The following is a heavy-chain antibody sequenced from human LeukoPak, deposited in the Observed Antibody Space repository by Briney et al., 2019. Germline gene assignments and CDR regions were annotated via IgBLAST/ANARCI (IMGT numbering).Heavy chain of an antibody. CDR1: GGSISSYY. V-gene: IGHV4-34*01. Sequence: SETLSLTCTVSGGSISSYYWSWIRQPPGKGLEWIGEINHSGSTNYNPSLKSRVTISVDTSKNQFSLKLSSVTAADTAVYYCARGGGVAGTPYNPYDYWGQGTLVTVSS. J-gene: IGHJ4*02. D-gene: IGHD6-19*01. CDR3: ARGGGVAGTPYNPYDY. CDR2: INHSGST.